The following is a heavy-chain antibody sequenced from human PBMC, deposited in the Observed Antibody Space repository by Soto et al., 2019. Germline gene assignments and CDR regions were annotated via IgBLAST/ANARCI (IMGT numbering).Heavy chain of an antibody. V-gene: IGHV1-2*02. CDR1: GYAFTDYF. D-gene: IGHD3-10*01. CDR2: INPYSGDT. Sequence: ASVKVSCKASGYAFTDYFVHGVHQSPVRGLEWMGWINPYSGDTNYAQKFQGRITMTLDTSITTAYLELSLLTSDDTAIYYCAREAGSGSYYPWNVWGQGTTVTVSS. CDR3: AREAGSGSYYPWNV. J-gene: IGHJ6*02.